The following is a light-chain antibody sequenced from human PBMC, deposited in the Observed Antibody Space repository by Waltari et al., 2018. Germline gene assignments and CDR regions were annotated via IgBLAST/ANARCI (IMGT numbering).Light chain of an antibody. V-gene: IGLV3-1*01. CDR1: NLGNKY. CDR3: QAWDRSTHVV. CDR2: QHT. Sequence: SYELTQPPSVSVSPGQTASITCSGANLGNKYTSWSQQKPRQSPVVVIYQHTRRPSGIPERFSGSTSGNTATLTISGTQAMDEADYYCQAWDRSTHVVFGGGTKLTV. J-gene: IGLJ2*01.